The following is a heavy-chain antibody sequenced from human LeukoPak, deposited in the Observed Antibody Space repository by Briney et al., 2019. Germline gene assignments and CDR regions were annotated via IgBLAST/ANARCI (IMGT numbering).Heavy chain of an antibody. Sequence: SETLSLTCTVSGGSISSTSYYWSWIRQPAGKGLEWIGHIYTTGSTNYNPSLKSRVTISLDTSKNHFSLKLSSVTAADTAVYYCARRGDPPRAGSRVGATIGPHYYFDYWGQGTLVTVSS. V-gene: IGHV4-61*09. CDR3: ARRGDPPRAGSRVGATIGPHYYFDY. CDR2: IYTTGST. J-gene: IGHJ4*02. CDR1: GGSISSTSYY. D-gene: IGHD1-26*01.